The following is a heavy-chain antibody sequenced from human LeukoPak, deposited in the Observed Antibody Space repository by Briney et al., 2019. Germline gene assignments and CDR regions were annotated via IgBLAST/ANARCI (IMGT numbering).Heavy chain of an antibody. CDR1: GYTFTGYY. J-gene: IGHJ5*01. CDR2: INPNSGGT. V-gene: IGHV1-2*02. CDR3: ARTTYSGGWFDY. Sequence: ASVRVSCKASGYTFTGYYMHWVREAPGQGLEWMGWINPNSGGTNYAQKFKGRVTMTRDTSISTAYMELSRLRSDDTAVYYCARTTYSGGWFDYWGQGTLVTVSS. D-gene: IGHD6-19*01.